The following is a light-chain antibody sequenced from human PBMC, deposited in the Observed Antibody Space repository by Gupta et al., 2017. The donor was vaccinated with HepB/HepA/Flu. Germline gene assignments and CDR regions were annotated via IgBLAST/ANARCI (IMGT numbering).Light chain of an antibody. J-gene: IGLJ1*01. CDR3: QVWDSSSDHEV. V-gene: IGLV3-21*03. CDR2: DAS. Sequence: SSVLTQPPSASVPPGKTARITCGGNNIGSKSVHWYTQKPGQAPVLVVYDASDRPSGIPARFSGSNSRNTATLTISRVEAGDEADDYCQVWDSSSDHEVFGTGTKFTVL. CDR1: NIGSKS.